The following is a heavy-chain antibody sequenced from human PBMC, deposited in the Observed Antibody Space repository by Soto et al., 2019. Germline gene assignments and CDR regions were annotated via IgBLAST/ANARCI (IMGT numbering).Heavy chain of an antibody. CDR1: GFTFSASA. V-gene: IGHV3-73*01. J-gene: IGHJ3*02. CDR3: TVVVPGTDTFDI. Sequence: EVQLVESGGGLVQPGGSLKVSCAASGFTFSASAVHWVRQASGNGLEWVGRVRSKADNATPLYAASLKGRFTISRDDSKNTAYLQMNSLRTEDTAVYFCTVVVPGTDTFDIWGQGTVVTVSS. CDR2: VRSKADNATP. D-gene: IGHD2-21*02.